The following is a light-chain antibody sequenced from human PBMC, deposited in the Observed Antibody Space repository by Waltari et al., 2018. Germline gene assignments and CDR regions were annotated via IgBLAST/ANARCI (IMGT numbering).Light chain of an antibody. CDR1: RSNIGNHY. CDR3: AAWDDSLSGRV. CDR2: RNN. V-gene: IGLV1-47*01. Sequence: QSVLTQPPSASGTPGPRVTISCSGSRSNIGNHYVYWYQQLPGTAPKLLIYRNNQRPSGVPDRVSGSKSGTSASLAISGLRSEEEADYYCAAWDDSLSGRVFGGGTKVTVL. J-gene: IGLJ3*02.